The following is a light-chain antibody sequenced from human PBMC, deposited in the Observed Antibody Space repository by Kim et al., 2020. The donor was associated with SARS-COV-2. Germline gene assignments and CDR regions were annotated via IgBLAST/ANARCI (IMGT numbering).Light chain of an antibody. Sequence: ATIKCKSSETVSYSSRNKNYVSWYQQKPGQPPRLLIYWASTRESGVPDRFSGSGSGTDFTLTITNLQAEDVAVYYCQQYYSTPLTFGGGTKVDIK. CDR3: QQYYSTPLT. J-gene: IGKJ4*01. CDR1: ETVSYSSRNKNY. CDR2: WAS. V-gene: IGKV4-1*01.